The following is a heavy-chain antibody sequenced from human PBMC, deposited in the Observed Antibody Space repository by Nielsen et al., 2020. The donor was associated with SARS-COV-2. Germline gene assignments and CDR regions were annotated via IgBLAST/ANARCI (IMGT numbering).Heavy chain of an antibody. Sequence: WVRQAPGQGLEWLGWISPYNNNKNFAQRLQGRVTMTTDTSTSTAYMELRSLRSDDTAVYYCARAPLWFGESPYDYWGQGTLVTVSS. D-gene: IGHD3-10*01. CDR2: ISPYNNNK. J-gene: IGHJ4*02. CDR3: ARAPLWFGESPYDY. V-gene: IGHV1-18*01.